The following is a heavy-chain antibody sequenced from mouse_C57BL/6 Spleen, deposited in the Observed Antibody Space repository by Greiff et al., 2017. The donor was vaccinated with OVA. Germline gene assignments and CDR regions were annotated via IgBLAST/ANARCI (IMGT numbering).Heavy chain of an antibody. J-gene: IGHJ2*01. D-gene: IGHD2-4*01. CDR3: AKIYYDYNFDY. CDR1: GYTFTSYD. Sequence: QVQLQQSGPELVKPGASVKLSCKASGYTFTSYDINWVKQRHGQGLEWIGWIYPRDGSTKYNEKLKGKATLTVDTSSSTAYMEIHSLTSEDSAVYFCAKIYYDYNFDYWGQGTTLTVSS. V-gene: IGHV1-85*01. CDR2: IYPRDGST.